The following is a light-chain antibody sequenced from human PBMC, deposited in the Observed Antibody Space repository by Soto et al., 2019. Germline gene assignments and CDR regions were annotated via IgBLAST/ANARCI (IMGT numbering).Light chain of an antibody. J-gene: IGLJ1*01. V-gene: IGLV2-8*01. CDR3: GSYAGGNTFV. CDR2: EVT. CDR1: SSDVGGYNY. Sequence: QPALAQSPSASGSPGQSVTISCIGTSSDVGGYNYVSWYQHHPGKAPKLIIYEVTKRPSGVPDRFSGSRSGTTASLTVSGLQAEDEADYYCGSYAGGNTFVFGTGTKVTVL.